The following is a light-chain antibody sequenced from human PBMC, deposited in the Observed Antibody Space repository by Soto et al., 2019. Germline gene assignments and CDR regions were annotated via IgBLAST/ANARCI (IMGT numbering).Light chain of an antibody. J-gene: IGKJ4*01. CDR2: DAS. V-gene: IGKV3-11*01. Sequence: EIVLTQSPATRPLSPGERATLSCRASQSVSSYLAWYQQKPGQAPRLLIYDASNRATGIPARFSGSGSGTDFTLTISSLEPEDFAVYYCQQRSNWPLTFGGGTKVDTK. CDR3: QQRSNWPLT. CDR1: QSVSSY.